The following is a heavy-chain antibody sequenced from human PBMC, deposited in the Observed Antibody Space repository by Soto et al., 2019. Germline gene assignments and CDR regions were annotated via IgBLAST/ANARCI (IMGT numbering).Heavy chain of an antibody. J-gene: IGHJ5*02. CDR1: SGSISSGGYS. V-gene: IGHV4-30-2*01. Sequence: SETLSLTCAVSSGSISSGGYSWIWIRQPPGKGLEWIGYIYHSGSTYYSPSLKSRVTISVDRSKNQFSLKLSSVTAADTAVYYCASRPSGSGFDPWGQGTLVTVSS. D-gene: IGHD1-26*01. CDR2: IYHSGST. CDR3: ASRPSGSGFDP.